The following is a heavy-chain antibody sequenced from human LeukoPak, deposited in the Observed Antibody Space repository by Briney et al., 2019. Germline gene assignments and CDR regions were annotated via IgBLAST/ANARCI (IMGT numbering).Heavy chain of an antibody. CDR1: GYTFTSYG. V-gene: IGHV1-18*04. Sequence: ASVKVSCKASGYTFTSYGISWVRQAPGQGLEWMGWISAYNGITNYAQKLQGRVTMTTDTSTSTAYMELRSLRSDDTAVYYCASHYGDYEGWDFWFDPWGQGTLVTVSS. CDR3: ASHYGDYEGWDFWFDP. CDR2: ISAYNGIT. D-gene: IGHD4-17*01. J-gene: IGHJ5*02.